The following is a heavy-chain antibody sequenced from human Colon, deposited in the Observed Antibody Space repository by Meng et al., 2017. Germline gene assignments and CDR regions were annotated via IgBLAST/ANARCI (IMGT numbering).Heavy chain of an antibody. J-gene: IGHJ5*02. CDR3: AKNSYDYKGWFDP. V-gene: IGHV3-23*03. Sequence: EEQLLESGGDLVQPGGSRRLSCAAAGFIFGKFAMSWVRQAAGKGLEWVSSIVGDGSVTYYADSVKGRFSVSRDNSRKTLYLQMDSLRADDTAIYYCAKNSYDYKGWFDPWGQGTLVTVSS. CDR2: IVGDGSVT. D-gene: IGHD3-16*01. CDR1: GFIFGKFA.